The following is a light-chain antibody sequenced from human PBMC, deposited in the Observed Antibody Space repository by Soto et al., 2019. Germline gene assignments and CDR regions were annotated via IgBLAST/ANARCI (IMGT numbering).Light chain of an antibody. CDR2: GNT. Sequence: QSALTQPASVSGSPGQSITISCTGTSSDVGGYNYVSWYQQHPGKAPKLLIYGNTNRPSGVPDRFSGSKSGTSASLAITGLQAEDEADYYCQSYDTSLRGYVFGIGTKLTVL. J-gene: IGLJ1*01. CDR1: SSDVGGYNY. V-gene: IGLV2-14*01. CDR3: QSYDTSLRGYV.